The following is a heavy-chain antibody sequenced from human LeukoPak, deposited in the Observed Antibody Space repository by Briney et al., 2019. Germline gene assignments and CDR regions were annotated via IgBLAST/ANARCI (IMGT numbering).Heavy chain of an antibody. D-gene: IGHD5-18*01. CDR2: INHSGST. J-gene: IGHJ5*02. CDR1: GGSFSGYY. V-gene: IGHV4-34*01. Sequence: SETLSLTCAVYGGSFSGYYWSWIRQPPGKGLEWIGEINHSGSTNYNPSLKSRVTVSVDSSKNQFSLRLSSVTAADTAVYYCAPRGDIEHSYGYGKWFDPWGQGTRVTVSS. CDR3: APRGDIEHSYGYGKWFDP.